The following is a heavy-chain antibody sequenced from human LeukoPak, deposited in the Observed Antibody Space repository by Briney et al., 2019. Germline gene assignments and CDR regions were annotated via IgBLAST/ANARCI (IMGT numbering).Heavy chain of an antibody. CDR3: ASNKYPVQAFDI. CDR1: GGSFSDCY. CDR2: ISHGGDT. V-gene: IGHV4-34*01. D-gene: IGHD1/OR15-1a*01. Sequence: SETLSLTCAVSGGSFSDCYWSWIRQPPGKGLEWIGEISHGGDTNCNSSLKSRVTLSVDTSKNQFSLILSSVTAADTAIYYCASNKYPVQAFDIWGQGTMVTVSS. J-gene: IGHJ3*02.